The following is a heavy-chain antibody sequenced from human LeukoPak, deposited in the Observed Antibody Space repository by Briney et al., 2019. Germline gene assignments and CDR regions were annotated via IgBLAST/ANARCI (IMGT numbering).Heavy chain of an antibody. Sequence: GGSLRLSCAASGFTFDDYAMHWVRQAPGKGLEWVSTISWNSGSIAYADSVKGRFTISRDNAKNSLYLQMNSLRAEDTAVYYCAKVEDYYYDSSGYTFDIWGQGTMVTVSS. CDR2: ISWNSGSI. V-gene: IGHV3-9*01. J-gene: IGHJ3*02. CDR1: GFTFDDYA. CDR3: AKVEDYYYDSSGYTFDI. D-gene: IGHD3-22*01.